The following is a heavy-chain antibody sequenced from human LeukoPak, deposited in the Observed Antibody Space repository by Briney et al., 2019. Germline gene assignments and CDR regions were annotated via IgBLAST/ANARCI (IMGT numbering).Heavy chain of an antibody. D-gene: IGHD3-16*01. Sequence: PGGSLRLSCAASGFTFSSYSMNWVRQAPGKGLEWASSISSSSSYIYYADSVKGRFTISRDNSKNTLYLQMNSLRAEDTAVYYCAKMSGGGWFDPWGQGTLVTVSS. CDR1: GFTFSSYS. CDR2: ISSSSSYI. J-gene: IGHJ5*02. CDR3: AKMSGGGWFDP. V-gene: IGHV3-21*04.